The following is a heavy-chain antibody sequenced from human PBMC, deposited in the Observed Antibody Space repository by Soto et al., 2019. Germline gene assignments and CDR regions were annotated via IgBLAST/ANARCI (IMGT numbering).Heavy chain of an antibody. CDR3: ARVPSP. CDR1: GGSISRGGYS. J-gene: IGHJ5*02. CDR2: IYHSGRI. V-gene: IGHV4-30-2*01. Sequence: SDTLSLTCAVSGGSISRGGYSWSWIRQPPGKGLEWIGYIYHSGRIYYNPSLKSRVTISVDRSKNQFSLKLSSVTAADTAVYYCARVPSPWGQGTLVTV.